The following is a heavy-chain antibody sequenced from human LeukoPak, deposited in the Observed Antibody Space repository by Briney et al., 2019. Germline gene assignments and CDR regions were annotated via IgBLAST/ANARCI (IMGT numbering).Heavy chain of an antibody. J-gene: IGHJ6*02. D-gene: IGHD3-3*01. Sequence: SETLSLTCTVSGGSISSCYWSWIRQPAGKGLEWIGRIYTSGSTNYNPSLKSRVTMSVDTSKNQFSLKLSSVTAADTAVYYCARDLYGYDFWSGYSYYYYGMDVWGQGTTVTVSS. CDR3: ARDLYGYDFWSGYSYYYYGMDV. V-gene: IGHV4-4*07. CDR1: GGSISSCY. CDR2: IYTSGST.